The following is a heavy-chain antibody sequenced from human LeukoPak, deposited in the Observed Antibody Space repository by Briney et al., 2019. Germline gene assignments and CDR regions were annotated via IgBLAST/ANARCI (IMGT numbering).Heavy chain of an antibody. V-gene: IGHV3-30-3*01. CDR3: AREAFIAVASKGEYFQH. CDR2: IGYDESYE. D-gene: IGHD6-19*01. Sequence: GRSLRLSCAASGFTFSSYTMHWVRQAPGKGLEWVAVIGYDESYEYYVDSVKGRFTISRDNSKNTLYLQMNSLRAEDTAVYYCAREAFIAVASKGEYFQHWGQSTLVTVSS. CDR1: GFTFSSYT. J-gene: IGHJ1*01.